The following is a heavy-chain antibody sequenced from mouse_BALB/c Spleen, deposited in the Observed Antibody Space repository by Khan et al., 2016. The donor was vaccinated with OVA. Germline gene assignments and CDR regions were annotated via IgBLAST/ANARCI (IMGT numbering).Heavy chain of an antibody. J-gene: IGHJ3*01. Sequence: QVQLQQSGAELARPGASVKMSCKASGYTFTSYTIHWIKKRPGQGLEWIGYINPSNDYTNYNQKFKDKATLTTDKSSTTAYLRLSRLTSDASAVFMCVRDGAYHRNDGWFAYWGQGTLVTVSA. CDR1: GYTFTSYT. CDR2: INPSNDYT. V-gene: IGHV1-4*01. CDR3: VRDGAYHRNDGWFAY. D-gene: IGHD2-14*01.